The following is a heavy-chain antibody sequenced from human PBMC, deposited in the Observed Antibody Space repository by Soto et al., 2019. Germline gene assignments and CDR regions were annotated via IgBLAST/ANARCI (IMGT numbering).Heavy chain of an antibody. CDR1: GFNFKNYY. J-gene: IGHJ6*04. D-gene: IGHD3-16*01. Sequence: GGSLRLSCAASGFNFKNYYMSWIRQAPGKRLDWISYIAPSGTTVYYTESVKGRFTISRDNARNSLSLQMNSLRGEDTAVYYCARGHWGLDVWGKGTTVTVSS. CDR3: ARGHWGLDV. V-gene: IGHV3-11*01. CDR2: IAPSGTTV.